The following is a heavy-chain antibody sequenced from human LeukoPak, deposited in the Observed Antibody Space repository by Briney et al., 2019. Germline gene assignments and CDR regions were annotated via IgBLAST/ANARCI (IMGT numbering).Heavy chain of an antibody. J-gene: IGHJ4*02. Sequence: SVKVSCKASGGTFSSYAIGWVRQAPGQGLEWIGGIIPIFGTANYAQKFQGRVTITADESTSTAYMELSSLRSEDTAVYYCARDRNSGSYFDWGQGTLVTVSS. CDR2: IIPIFGTA. CDR1: GGTFSSYA. V-gene: IGHV1-69*19. CDR3: ARDRNSGSYFD. D-gene: IGHD1-26*01.